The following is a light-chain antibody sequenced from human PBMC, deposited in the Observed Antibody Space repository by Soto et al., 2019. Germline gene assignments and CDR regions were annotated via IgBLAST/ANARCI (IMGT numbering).Light chain of an antibody. Sequence: EIMLTPSPGTLSLSPGDRATLSCRNSQSVSSNYSAWYQQKPGQAPRLLIYEASNRATGIPARFSGSGSGTDFTLTISSLEPEDFAVYYCQQRSNWPLTFGQGTRLEIK. CDR2: EAS. CDR1: QSVSSNY. V-gene: IGKV3D-20*02. J-gene: IGKJ5*01. CDR3: QQRSNWPLT.